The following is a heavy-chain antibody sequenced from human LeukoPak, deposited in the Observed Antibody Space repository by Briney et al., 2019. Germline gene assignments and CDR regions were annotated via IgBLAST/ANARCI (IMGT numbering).Heavy chain of an antibody. Sequence: ASVKVSCKVSGYTLTELSMHWVRQAPGKGLEWMGGFDPEDGETIYAQKFQGRVTMTEDTSTDTAYMELSSLRSEDTAVYYCATDGHSGLSTGTKSFDYWGQGTLVTVSS. V-gene: IGHV1-24*01. D-gene: IGHD1-7*01. J-gene: IGHJ4*02. CDR2: FDPEDGET. CDR1: GYTLTELS. CDR3: ATDGHSGLSTGTKSFDY.